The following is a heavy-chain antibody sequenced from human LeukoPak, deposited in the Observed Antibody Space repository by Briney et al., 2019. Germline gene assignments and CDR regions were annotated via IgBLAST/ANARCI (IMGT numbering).Heavy chain of an antibody. Sequence: PSETLSLTCIVSGASISSSPYYWAWIRQPPGKGLEWIGSIHYSGSTYYSPSLKSRLTISVDTSKNQFSLNLSSVTAADTAVYYCATDGAAAGTLSYWGQGTLVTVSS. V-gene: IGHV4-39*01. CDR3: ATDGAAAGTLSY. D-gene: IGHD6-13*01. J-gene: IGHJ4*02. CDR2: IHYSGST. CDR1: GASISSSPYY.